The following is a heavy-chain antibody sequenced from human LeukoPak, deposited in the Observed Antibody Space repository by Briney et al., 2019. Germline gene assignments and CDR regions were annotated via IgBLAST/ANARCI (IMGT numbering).Heavy chain of an antibody. Sequence: PGGSLRLSFAASGFTFSSYAMSWVRQAPGKGLEWFSTIVDTGDGTFYADSVRGRFTISRDNAKNTSYLQMDSLRAEDSAVYYCATVFDYWGQGTLVTVSS. J-gene: IGHJ4*02. CDR2: IVDTGDGT. V-gene: IGHV3-23*01. CDR1: GFTFSSYA. CDR3: ATVFDY.